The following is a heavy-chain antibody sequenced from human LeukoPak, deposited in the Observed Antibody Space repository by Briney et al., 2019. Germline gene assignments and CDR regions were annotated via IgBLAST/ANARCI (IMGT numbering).Heavy chain of an antibody. V-gene: IGHV5-51*01. CDR2: IYPGDSDT. Sequence: GESLKISCKGSGYSFTSYWIGWVRQMPGKGLEWMGIIYPGDSDTRYSPSFQGQVTISADKSISTAYLQWSSLKASDTAMYYCARRGYCSSTSCSPRRNWFDPWGQGTLVTVSP. J-gene: IGHJ5*02. CDR1: GYSFTSYW. CDR3: ARRGYCSSTSCSPRRNWFDP. D-gene: IGHD2-2*01.